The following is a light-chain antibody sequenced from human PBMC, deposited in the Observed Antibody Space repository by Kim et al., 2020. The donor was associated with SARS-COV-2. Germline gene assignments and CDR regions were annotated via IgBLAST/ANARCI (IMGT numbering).Light chain of an antibody. CDR3: QVWDSSSDHRVV. Sequence: GKTARITCGGNRIGSKSVHWYKKKQGQAPVLVISYDSDRPSGIPERFSGSNSGNTATLTINRVETEDEADYYCQVWDSSSDHRVVFGGGTQLTVL. V-gene: IGLV3-21*04. J-gene: IGLJ2*01. CDR1: RIGSKS. CDR2: YDS.